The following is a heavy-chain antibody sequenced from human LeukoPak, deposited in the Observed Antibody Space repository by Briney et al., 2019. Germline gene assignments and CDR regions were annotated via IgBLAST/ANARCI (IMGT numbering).Heavy chain of an antibody. CDR2: INHSGSA. J-gene: IGHJ4*02. CDR1: GGSISPFY. Sequence: KSSETLSLTCTVSGGSISPFYWNWIRQPPGKGLEWIGEINHSGSANYNPSLKSRVTISVDTSKNQFSLKLSSVTAADTAVYYCARGGVGGDYWGQGTLVTVSS. CDR3: ARGGVGGDY. V-gene: IGHV4-34*01. D-gene: IGHD3-10*01.